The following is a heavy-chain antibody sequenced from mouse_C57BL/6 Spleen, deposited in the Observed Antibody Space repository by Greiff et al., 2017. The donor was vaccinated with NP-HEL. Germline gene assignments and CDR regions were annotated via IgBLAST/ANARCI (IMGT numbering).Heavy chain of an antibody. D-gene: IGHD3-2*02. CDR2: IDPSDSET. J-gene: IGHJ2*01. CDR3: AHSSGYAYFDY. Sequence: FQLQQPVAALVSPGSSVKLSCKASGYTFTSYWMHWVKQRPIQGLEWIGNIDPSDSETHYNQKFKDKATLTVDKSSSTAYMQLSSLTSEDSAVYYCAHSSGYAYFDYWGQGTTLTVSS. V-gene: IGHV1-52*01. CDR1: GYTFTSYW.